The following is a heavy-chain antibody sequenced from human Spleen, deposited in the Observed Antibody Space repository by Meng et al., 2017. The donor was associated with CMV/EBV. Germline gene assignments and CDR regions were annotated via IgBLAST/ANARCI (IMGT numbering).Heavy chain of an antibody. V-gene: IGHV1-8*01. CDR3: ARVPVWGLGLFDY. Sequence: ASVKVSCKASGYTFTIYDINWVRQATGQGLEWMGWMHTNSGNTGYAQKFQGRVTMTRDTSISTAYMELSRLRSDDTAVYYCARVPVWGLGLFDYWGQGTLVTVSS. D-gene: IGHD1-14*01. CDR2: MHTNSGNT. J-gene: IGHJ4*02. CDR1: GYTFTIYD.